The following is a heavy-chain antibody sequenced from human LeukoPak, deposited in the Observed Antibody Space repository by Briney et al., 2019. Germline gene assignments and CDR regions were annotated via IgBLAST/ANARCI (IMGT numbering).Heavy chain of an antibody. CDR3: ASGPDCRGGTCYLPLDY. D-gene: IGHD2-15*01. CDR2: IPYDGTNK. J-gene: IGHJ4*02. Sequence: GGSLRLSCAASGFNFSTSAMRWVRQAPGKGLEWVAVIPYDGTNKYYADSVKGRFTISRDNSKNTLYLQMNSLRAEDTAVYYCASGPDCRGGTCYLPLDYWGQGTLVTVSS. V-gene: IGHV3-30*04. CDR1: GFNFSTSA.